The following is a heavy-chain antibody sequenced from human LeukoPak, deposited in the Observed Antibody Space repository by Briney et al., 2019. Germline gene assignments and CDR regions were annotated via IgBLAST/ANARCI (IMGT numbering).Heavy chain of an antibody. D-gene: IGHD3-9*01. CDR2: ISAYNGNT. V-gene: IGHV1-18*01. CDR1: GYTFTSYG. CDR3: ARITLRYFEWLPIHTGNDWFDP. J-gene: IGHJ5*02. Sequence: ASVKVSCKASGYTFTSYGISWVRQAPGQGLEWMGWISAYNGNTNYAQKLQGRVTMTTDTSTSTAYMELRSLRSDDTAVYYCARITLRYFEWLPIHTGNDWFDPWGQGTLVTVSS.